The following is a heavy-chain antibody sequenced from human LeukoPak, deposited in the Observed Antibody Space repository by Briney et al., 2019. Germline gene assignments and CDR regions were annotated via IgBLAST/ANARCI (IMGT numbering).Heavy chain of an antibody. D-gene: IGHD5-12*01. Sequence: GGSLRFSCAASGFTFSSYWMSWVRQAPGKGLEWVANIKQDGSEKYYVDSVKGRFTISRDNAKNSLYLQMNSLRAEDTAVYYCARDSVYSGYDYVDYWGQGTLVTVSS. CDR3: ARDSVYSGYDYVDY. CDR2: IKQDGSEK. V-gene: IGHV3-7*01. CDR1: GFTFSSYW. J-gene: IGHJ4*02.